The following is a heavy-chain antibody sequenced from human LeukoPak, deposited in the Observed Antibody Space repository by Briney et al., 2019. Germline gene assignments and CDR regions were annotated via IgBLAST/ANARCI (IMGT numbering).Heavy chain of an antibody. CDR3: ASEYGSGSYRGVDP. J-gene: IGHJ5*02. V-gene: IGHV4-39*07. Sequence: SETLSLTCTVSGGSISSSSYYWGWIRQPPGKGLKWIGSIYYSGSTYYNPSLKSRVTISVDTSKNQFSLKLSSVTAADTAVYYCASEYGSGSYRGVDPWGQGTLVTVSS. CDR1: GGSISSSSYY. CDR2: IYYSGST. D-gene: IGHD3-10*01.